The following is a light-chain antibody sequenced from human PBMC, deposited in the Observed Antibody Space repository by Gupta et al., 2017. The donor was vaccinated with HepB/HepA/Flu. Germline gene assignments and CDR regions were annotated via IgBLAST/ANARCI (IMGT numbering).Light chain of an antibody. CDR2: LGS. Sequence: DIVMTQSPLSLPVTPGEPASISCRSSQSLLHRNGYNYLDRYLQKPGQSPQLLIYLGSNRASGVPDRFSGSGSGTDFTLKISRVEAEDVGVYYCMQALQTPRTFGQGTKVEIK. J-gene: IGKJ1*01. CDR1: QSLLHRNGYNY. CDR3: MQALQTPRT. V-gene: IGKV2-28*01.